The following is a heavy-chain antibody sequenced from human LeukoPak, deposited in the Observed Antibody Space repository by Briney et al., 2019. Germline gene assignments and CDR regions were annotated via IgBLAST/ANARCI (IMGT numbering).Heavy chain of an antibody. J-gene: IGHJ3*02. Sequence: SETLSLTCAVYGGSFSGYYWSWIRQPPGKGLEWIGEINHSGSTNYNPSLKSRVTISVDTSKNQFSLKLSSVTAADTAVYYCARGNYYDSSGYYWDAFDIWGQGTMVTASS. CDR1: GGSFSGYY. V-gene: IGHV4-34*01. D-gene: IGHD3-22*01. CDR2: INHSGST. CDR3: ARGNYYDSSGYYWDAFDI.